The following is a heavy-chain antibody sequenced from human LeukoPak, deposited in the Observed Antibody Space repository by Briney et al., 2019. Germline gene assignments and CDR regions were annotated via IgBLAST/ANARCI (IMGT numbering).Heavy chain of an antibody. CDR3: VRDYDSTFYFDY. Sequence: GGSLRLSCAASGFTFRLYSMNWVRQAPGKGLEWVSSISGSGSSYSYYADSVKGRFTISRDNSKNSLYLQMNSLRVEDTAVYYCVRDYDSTFYFDYWGQGTLVTVSS. J-gene: IGHJ4*02. CDR1: GFTFRLYS. D-gene: IGHD3-3*01. V-gene: IGHV3-21*01. CDR2: ISGSGSSYS.